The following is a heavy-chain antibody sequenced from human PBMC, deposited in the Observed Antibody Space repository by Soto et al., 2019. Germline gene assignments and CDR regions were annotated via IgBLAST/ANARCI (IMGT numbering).Heavy chain of an antibody. CDR3: AXHEVRDYVWGSYRSFDY. D-gene: IGHD3-16*02. CDR2: IYYSGST. V-gene: IGHV4-39*01. Sequence: SETLSLTCTVSGGSISSSSYYWGWIRQPPGKGLEWIGSIYYSGSTYYNPSLKSRVTISVDTSKNQFSLKLSSVTAADTAVYYCAXHEVRDYVWGSYRSFDYWGQGTLVTVSS. CDR1: GGSISSSSYY. J-gene: IGHJ4*02.